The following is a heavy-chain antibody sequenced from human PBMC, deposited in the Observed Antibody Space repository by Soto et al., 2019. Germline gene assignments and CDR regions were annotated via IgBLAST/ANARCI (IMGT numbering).Heavy chain of an antibody. CDR1: GFTFSSYG. D-gene: IGHD3-22*01. CDR2: ISYDGSNK. Sequence: VQLVESGGGVVQPGRSLRLSCAASGFTFSSYGMHWVRQAPGKGLEWVAVISYDGSNKYYADSVKGRFTISRDNSKNTLYLQMNSLRAEDTAVYYCAKDYYDSSGLFNYWGQGTLVTVSS. V-gene: IGHV3-30*18. CDR3: AKDYYDSSGLFNY. J-gene: IGHJ4*02.